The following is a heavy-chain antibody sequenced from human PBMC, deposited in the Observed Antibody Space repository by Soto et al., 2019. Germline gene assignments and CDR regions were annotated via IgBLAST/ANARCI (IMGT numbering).Heavy chain of an antibody. CDR1: GFAFSAYG. D-gene: IGHD4-17*01. CDR2: IYYDGSNK. V-gene: IGHV3-33*01. CDR3: ARVGGTVTSDY. J-gene: IGHJ4*02. Sequence: QVQLVESGGGVVQPGRSLRLSCAASGFAFSAYGMHWVRQAPGKGLEWVAMIYYDGSNKYYADSVKGRFTISRDNSKNPIYLQMSSLRAEDTAIYYCARVGGTVTSDYWGQGTLVTVSS.